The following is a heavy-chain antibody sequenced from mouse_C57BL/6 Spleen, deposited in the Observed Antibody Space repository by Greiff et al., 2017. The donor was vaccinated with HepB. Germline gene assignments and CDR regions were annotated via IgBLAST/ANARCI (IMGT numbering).Heavy chain of an antibody. CDR2: IDPSDSET. V-gene: IGHV1-52*01. CDR3: ARDYGYDWFAY. CDR1: GYTFTSYW. Sequence: QVQLQQPGAELVRPGSSVKLSCKASGYTFTSYWMHWVKQRPIQGLEWIGNIDPSDSETHYNQKFKDKATLTVDKSSSTAYMQLSSLTSEDSAVYYCARDYGYDWFAYWGQGTLVTVSA. D-gene: IGHD2-2*01. J-gene: IGHJ3*01.